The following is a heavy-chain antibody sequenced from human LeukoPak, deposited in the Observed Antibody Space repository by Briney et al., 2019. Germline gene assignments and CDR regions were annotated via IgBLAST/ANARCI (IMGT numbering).Heavy chain of an antibody. V-gene: IGHV3-48*02. Sequence: PGGSLRLSCAASGFMFSIYSMNWVRQAPGKGLEWVSYISSGSTTIYYADSVKGRFTISRDNAKNSLYLQMNSLRDEDTDVYYCARDPYEGSGTYGFDYWGQGTLVTVSS. CDR2: ISSGSTTI. CDR3: ARDPYEGSGTYGFDY. CDR1: GFMFSIYS. J-gene: IGHJ4*02. D-gene: IGHD1-26*01.